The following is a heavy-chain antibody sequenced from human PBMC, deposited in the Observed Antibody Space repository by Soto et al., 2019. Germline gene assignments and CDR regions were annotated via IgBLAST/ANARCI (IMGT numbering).Heavy chain of an antibody. CDR2: IYPGDHET. Sequence: GASLKISCQSSGYTFSNFWIGWVRQLPGKGLEWMGIIYPGDHETRYSPSFHGKVTISADRSINTAYLQWNSLEASDTAFYFCARSPRSSPYFDYWGQGALVTVPQ. CDR1: GYTFSNFW. CDR3: ARSPRSSPYFDY. D-gene: IGHD6-13*01. V-gene: IGHV5-51*01. J-gene: IGHJ4*02.